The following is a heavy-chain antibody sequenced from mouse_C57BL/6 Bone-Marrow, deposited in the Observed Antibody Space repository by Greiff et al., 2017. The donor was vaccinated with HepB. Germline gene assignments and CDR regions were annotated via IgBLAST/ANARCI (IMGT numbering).Heavy chain of an antibody. Sequence: VQLQESGAELVRPGTSVKVSCKASGYAFTNYLIEWVKQRPGQGLEWIGVINPGSGGTNYNEKFKGKATLTADKSSSTAYMQLSSLTSEDSAVYFCSRSRYYGSTALFAYCGQGTLVTLSA. V-gene: IGHV1-54*01. D-gene: IGHD1-1*01. CDR2: INPGSGGT. J-gene: IGHJ3*01. CDR1: GYAFTNYL. CDR3: SRSRYYGSTALFAY.